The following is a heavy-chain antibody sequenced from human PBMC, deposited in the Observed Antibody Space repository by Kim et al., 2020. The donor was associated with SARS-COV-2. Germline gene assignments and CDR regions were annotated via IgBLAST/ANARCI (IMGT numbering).Heavy chain of an antibody. V-gene: IGHV3-72*01. CDR2: IRNKANIYTT. CDR3: ASWVVIVAMHDY. J-gene: IGHJ4*02. CDR1: GFTFGDHH. D-gene: IGHD2-21*01. Sequence: GGSLRLSCAASGFTFGDHHMDWVRQAPGKGLEWVGRIRNKANIYTTEYAASVEGRFTISRDDSNNLLYLQMNSLKTEDTAVYYCASWVVIVAMHDYWGQGTLVTVSS.